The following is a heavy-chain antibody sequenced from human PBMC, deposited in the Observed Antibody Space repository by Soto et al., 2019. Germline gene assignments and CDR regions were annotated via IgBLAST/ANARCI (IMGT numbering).Heavy chain of an antibody. J-gene: IGHJ4*01. D-gene: IGHD3-22*01. CDR3: ARAPMRRLYDSTLDTTSRSTYYFDY. CDR2: MNPNSGDT. Sequence: GASVKVSCKASGYTLTTYDINWVRQATGQGLEWMGWMNPNSGDTAYAQKFQGRVTMTRHTSKNTAYMELTSLTSDDTAVYYCARAPMRRLYDSTLDTTSRSTYYFDYWG. V-gene: IGHV1-8*02. CDR1: GYTLTTYD.